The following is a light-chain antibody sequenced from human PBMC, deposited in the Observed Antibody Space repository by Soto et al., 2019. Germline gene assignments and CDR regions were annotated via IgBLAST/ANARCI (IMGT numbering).Light chain of an antibody. CDR3: QKHNSAPFT. Sequence: DIQMTQSPSSLSASIRDRVTITCRASQGISNYLAWYQQEPGKVPKLLIYSASTLQLGVPSRFSGSGSGTDFTLTISNLQPEDVATYYCQKHNSAPFTFGPGTKVDIK. CDR2: SAS. V-gene: IGKV1-27*01. J-gene: IGKJ3*01. CDR1: QGISNY.